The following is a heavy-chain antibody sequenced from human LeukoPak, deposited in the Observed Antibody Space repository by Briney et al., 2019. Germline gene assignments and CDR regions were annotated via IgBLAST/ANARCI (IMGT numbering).Heavy chain of an antibody. V-gene: IGHV3-23*01. J-gene: IGHJ4*02. CDR1: GFNFDDYG. D-gene: IGHD3-9*01. Sequence: GGSLRLSCAASGFNFDDYGMSWVRQAPGKGLEWVSAISGSGGSTYYADSVKGRFTISRDNSKNTLYLQMNSLRAEDTAVYYCAKLPRYDILTGYHLPFDYWGQGTLVTVSS. CDR3: AKLPRYDILTGYHLPFDY. CDR2: ISGSGGST.